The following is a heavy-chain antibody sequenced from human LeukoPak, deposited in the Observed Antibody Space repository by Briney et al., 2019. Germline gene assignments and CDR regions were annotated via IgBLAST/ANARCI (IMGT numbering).Heavy chain of an antibody. CDR2: ISGSGGST. D-gene: IGHD6-13*01. Sequence: PGGSLRLSCAASGFTFNNYAMNWVRQAPGKGLEWVSAISGSGGSTYYADSVKGRFTISRDNSKNTVYLQMNSLRAEDTAVYYCAKGYVAAAGTWSDYWGQGTLVTVSS. V-gene: IGHV3-23*01. CDR1: GFTFNNYA. CDR3: AKGYVAAAGTWSDY. J-gene: IGHJ4*02.